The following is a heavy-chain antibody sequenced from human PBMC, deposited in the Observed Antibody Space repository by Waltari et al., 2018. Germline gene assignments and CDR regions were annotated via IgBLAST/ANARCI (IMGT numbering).Heavy chain of an antibody. V-gene: IGHV4-34*01. CDR1: GGSFSGYY. J-gene: IGHJ4*02. Sequence: QVQLQQWGAGLLKPSETLSLTCAVYGGSFSGYYWSWIRQPPGKGLEWIGEINHSGSTNYIPSLKSRVTISVDTSKNQFSLKLSSVTAADTAVYYCARGEQQLVAPYFDYWGQGTLVTVSS. CDR2: INHSGST. D-gene: IGHD6-13*01. CDR3: ARGEQQLVAPYFDY.